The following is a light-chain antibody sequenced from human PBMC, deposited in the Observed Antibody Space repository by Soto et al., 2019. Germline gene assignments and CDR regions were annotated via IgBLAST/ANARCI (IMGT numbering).Light chain of an antibody. Sequence: EIVLTQSPGTLSLSPGERATLSCRASQSVRSSYLAWYQQKPGQGPRLLIYGASSRATGIPDRFSGSGSGTDFTLSISRQLAGDVGMEYCQPCATSPYARGRAAAGTFGGGTKVDIK. V-gene: IGKV3-20*01. CDR3: QPCATSPYARGRAAAGT. CDR1: QSVRSSY. J-gene: IGKJ4*01. CDR2: GAS.